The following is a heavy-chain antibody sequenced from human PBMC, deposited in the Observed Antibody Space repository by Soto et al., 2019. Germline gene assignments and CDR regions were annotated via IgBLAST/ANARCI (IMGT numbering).Heavy chain of an antibody. V-gene: IGHV4-59*01. D-gene: IGHD2-2*01. CDR2: IYYSGST. Sequence: SETLSLTCTVSGGSISSYYWSWIRQPPGKGLEWIGYIYYSGSTNYNPSLKSRVTISVDTSKNQFSLKLSSVTAADTAVYYCARRALAGYCSSTSCYLDYWGQGTLVTVSS. J-gene: IGHJ4*02. CDR3: ARRALAGYCSSTSCYLDY. CDR1: GGSISSYY.